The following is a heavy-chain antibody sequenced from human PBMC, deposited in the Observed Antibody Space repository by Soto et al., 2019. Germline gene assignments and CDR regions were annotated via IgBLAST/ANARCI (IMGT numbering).Heavy chain of an antibody. CDR1: GGSISSYY. CDR3: ARESVGGSRYYFDY. J-gene: IGHJ4*02. Sequence: QVQLQESDPGLVKPSETLSLTCTVSGGSISSYYWSWIRQPPGKGLEWIGYIYYSGSTNYNPSLKSRVTISVDTSKNQFSLKLSSVTAADTAVYYCARESVGGSRYYFDYWGQGTLVTVSS. V-gene: IGHV4-59*01. CDR2: IYYSGST. D-gene: IGHD2-15*01.